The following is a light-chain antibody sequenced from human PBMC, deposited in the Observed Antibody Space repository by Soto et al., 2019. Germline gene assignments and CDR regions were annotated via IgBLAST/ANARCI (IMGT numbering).Light chain of an antibody. CDR3: CSYAGSSTFVV. CDR1: SSDVGSYNL. J-gene: IGLJ2*01. Sequence: QSVLTQPASVSGSPGQSITISCTGTSSDVGSYNLVSWYQQHPGKAPKLMIYEGSKRPSGVSNRFSGSKSGNTASLTISGLQAEDXXDYYCCSYAGSSTFVVFGGGTQLTVL. CDR2: EGS. V-gene: IGLV2-23*03.